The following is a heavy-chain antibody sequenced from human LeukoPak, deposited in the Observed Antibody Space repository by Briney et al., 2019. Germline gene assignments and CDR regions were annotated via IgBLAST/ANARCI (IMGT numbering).Heavy chain of an antibody. J-gene: IGHJ6*03. CDR3: ARNRGYYYYYMDV. CDR1: RFTFSTFW. CDR2: IKQDGSEK. Sequence: GSLRLSCAASRFTFSTFWMSWVRQAPGKGLEWVANIKQDGSEKYYVDSVKGRFTISRDNSKNTLYLQMNSLRAEDTAVYYCARNRGYYYYYMDVWGKGTTVTVSS. V-gene: IGHV3-7*03.